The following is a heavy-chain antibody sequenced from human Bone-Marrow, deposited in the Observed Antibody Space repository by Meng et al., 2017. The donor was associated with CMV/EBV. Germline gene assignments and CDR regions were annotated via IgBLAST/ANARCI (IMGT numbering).Heavy chain of an antibody. CDR2: ISYDGSNK. V-gene: IGHV3-30-3*01. D-gene: IGHD3-10*01. CDR3: ARGKGRQY. CDR1: GFTFSSYA. Sequence: GGSLRLSCAASGFTFSSYAMHWVRQAPGKGLEWVAVISYDGSNKYYADSVKGRFTISRDNSKNTLYLQMNSLRAEDTAVYYCARGKGRQYWGQGTLVTVPS. J-gene: IGHJ4*02.